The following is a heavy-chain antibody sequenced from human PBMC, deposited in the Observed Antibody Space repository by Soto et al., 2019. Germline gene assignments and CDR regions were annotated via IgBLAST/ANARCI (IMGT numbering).Heavy chain of an antibody. V-gene: IGHV1-8*01. D-gene: IGHD6-19*01. J-gene: IGHJ4*02. CDR3: ARGLRSGRRIATYYFDY. CDR1: GYTFTSYD. CDR2: MNPNSGNT. Sequence: ASVKASCKASGYTFTSYDINWVRQATGQGLEWMGWMNPNSGNTGYAQKFQGRVTMTRNTSISTAYMELSSLRSEDTAVYYCARGLRSGRRIATYYFDYWGQGTLVTVSS.